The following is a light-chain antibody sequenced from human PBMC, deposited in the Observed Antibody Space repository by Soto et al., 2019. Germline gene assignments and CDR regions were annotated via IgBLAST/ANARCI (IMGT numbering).Light chain of an antibody. J-gene: IGKJ3*01. CDR2: ASS. Sequence: DIQMTQSPSSVSASVGDRVTITCRASQGVRSWLAWYQQKPGKAPELLIYASSSLQSGVPSRFSGSGSGTEFPLTISSLQPEDFATYYCQQANSFPLTFGPGTKVDIK. CDR3: QQANSFPLT. V-gene: IGKV1-12*01. CDR1: QGVRSW.